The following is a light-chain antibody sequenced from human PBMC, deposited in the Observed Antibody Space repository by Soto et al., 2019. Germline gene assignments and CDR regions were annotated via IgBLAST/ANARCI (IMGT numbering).Light chain of an antibody. CDR3: QQGHNWPLT. CDR2: GAS. Sequence: EIVMTQSPATLSRSPGERAALSCRAMQSINSELAWYQQKPGQPPRLRIYGASTRATGVPARFTGSESGSEFTLTISGLQSEDFAVYYCQQGHNWPLTLGQGTRLEI. J-gene: IGKJ2*01. V-gene: IGKV3-15*01. CDR1: QSINSE.